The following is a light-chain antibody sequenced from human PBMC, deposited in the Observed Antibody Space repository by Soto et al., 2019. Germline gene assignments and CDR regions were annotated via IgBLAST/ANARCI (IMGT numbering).Light chain of an antibody. J-gene: IGLJ2*01. CDR1: SSDVGSYNY. Sequence: QSALTQPASVSGSPGQXITFSCTGTSSDVGSYNYVSWYQQHPGKAPKLMIYDVSNRPLGISNRFSGSKSGNTASLTISGLQAEDEADYYCSSYTRSSTLVFGGGTKVTVL. CDR3: SSYTRSSTLV. V-gene: IGLV2-14*03. CDR2: DVS.